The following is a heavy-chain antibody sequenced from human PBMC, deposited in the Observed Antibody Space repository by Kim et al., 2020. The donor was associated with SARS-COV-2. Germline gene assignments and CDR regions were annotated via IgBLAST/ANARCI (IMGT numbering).Heavy chain of an antibody. CDR3: ARGPHYYDSSGYHEYFQH. D-gene: IGHD3-22*01. CDR1: GFTFSSYG. Sequence: GGSLRLSCAASGFTFSSYGMHWVRQAPGKGLEWVAVIWYDGSNKYYADSVKGRFTISRDNSKNTLYLQMNSLRAEDTAVYYCARGPHYYDSSGYHEYFQHWGQGTLLPVSS. J-gene: IGHJ1*01. V-gene: IGHV3-33*01. CDR2: IWYDGSNK.